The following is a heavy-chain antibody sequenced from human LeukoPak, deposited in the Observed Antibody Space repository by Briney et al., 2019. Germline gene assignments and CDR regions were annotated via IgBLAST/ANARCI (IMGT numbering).Heavy chain of an antibody. Sequence: GGSLRLSCAVSGITLSNYGVSWVRQAPGKGLEWVAGISDSGGRTNYADSVKGRFTISRDNPKNTIYLQMNSLRAEDTAVYFCAKRGVVIRVILVGFHKEAYYFDSWGQGALVTVTS. D-gene: IGHD3-22*01. V-gene: IGHV3-23*01. CDR3: AKRGVVIRVILVGFHKEAYYFDS. CDR1: GITLSNYG. CDR2: ISDSGGRT. J-gene: IGHJ4*02.